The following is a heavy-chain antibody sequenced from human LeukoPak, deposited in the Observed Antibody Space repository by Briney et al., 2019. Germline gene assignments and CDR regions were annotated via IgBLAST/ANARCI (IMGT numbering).Heavy chain of an antibody. J-gene: IGHJ4*02. CDR2: IYSGSNT. CDR1: GFTVSSNY. V-gene: IGHV3-53*01. D-gene: IGHD4-17*01. CDR3: ARDHLTTVTTGSFDY. Sequence: GGSLRLSCAASGFTVSSNYMSWVRQAPGKGLEWVSVIYSGSNTYYADSVKGRFTIPRDNSKNTLYLQMNSLRAEDTAVYYCARDHLTTVTTGSFDYWGQGTLVTVSS.